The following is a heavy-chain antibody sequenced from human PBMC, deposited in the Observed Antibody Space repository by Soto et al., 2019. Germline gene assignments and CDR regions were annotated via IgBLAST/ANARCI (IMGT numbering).Heavy chain of an antibody. CDR3: AASCVACGGFNYYGMDV. V-gene: IGHV4-31*03. D-gene: IGHD2-21*01. CDR1: GGSISSGGYY. J-gene: IGHJ6*02. Sequence: SETLSLTCTVSGGSISSGGYYWYWIRQHPGKGLEWIGYIYYSGTTYYNPSLKSRVTMSVDTSKNQFSLKLSSVTAADTAVYYCAASCVACGGFNYYGMDVWGQGTTVT. CDR2: IYYSGTT.